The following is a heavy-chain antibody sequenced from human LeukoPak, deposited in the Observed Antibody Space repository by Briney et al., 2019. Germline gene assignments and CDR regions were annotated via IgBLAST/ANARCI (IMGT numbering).Heavy chain of an antibody. CDR1: GFTFSNAW. D-gene: IGHD1-26*01. V-gene: IGHV3-74*01. J-gene: IGHJ4*02. CDR2: IHGDGTIT. Sequence: GGSLRLSCAASGFTFSNAWMHWVRQVPGKGLVWVSRIHGDGTITNYEDSVKGRFTIFRDNARNTLYLMMHSLRAEDTAIYYCARNFVGSITSDFDSWGQGTQVTVSS. CDR3: ARNFVGSITSDFDS.